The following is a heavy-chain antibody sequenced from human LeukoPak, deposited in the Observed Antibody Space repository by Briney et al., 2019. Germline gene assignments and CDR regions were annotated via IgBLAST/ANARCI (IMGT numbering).Heavy chain of an antibody. J-gene: IGHJ4*02. CDR3: ARSGSANCTFDY. CDR2: INHSGST. CDR1: GGSFSGYY. V-gene: IGHV4-34*01. Sequence: SETLSLTCAVYGGSFSGYYWSWIRQPPGKGLEWIGEINHSGSTNYNPSLKSRVTISVDTSKNQFSLKLSSVTAADTAVYYCARSGSANCTFDYWGQGTLVTVSS. D-gene: IGHD3-10*01.